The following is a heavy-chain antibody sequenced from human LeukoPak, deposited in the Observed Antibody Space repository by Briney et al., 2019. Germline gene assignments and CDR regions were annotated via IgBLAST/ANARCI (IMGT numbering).Heavy chain of an antibody. V-gene: IGHV4-59*01. Sequence: SETLSLTCTVSGGSISSYYWSWIRQPPGKGLEWIGYIYYSGGTNYNPSLKSRVTISVDTSKNQFSLKLSSVTAADTAVYYCARLVYDYVWGSYPYYYYYMDVWGKGTTVTVSS. J-gene: IGHJ6*03. CDR1: GGSISSYY. CDR2: IYYSGGT. CDR3: ARLVYDYVWGSYPYYYYYMDV. D-gene: IGHD3-16*02.